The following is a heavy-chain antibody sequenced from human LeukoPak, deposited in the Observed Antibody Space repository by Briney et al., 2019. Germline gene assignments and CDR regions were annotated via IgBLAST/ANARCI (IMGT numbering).Heavy chain of an antibody. D-gene: IGHD5-18*01. Sequence: SETLSLTCAVYGGSFSGYYWSWIRQHPGKGLEWIGYIYYSGSTYYNPSLKSRVTISVDTSKNQFSLKLSSVTAADTAVYYCARGKGYSYGYRFDYWGQGTLVTVSS. J-gene: IGHJ4*02. CDR3: ARGKGYSYGYRFDY. V-gene: IGHV4-31*11. CDR1: GGSFSGYY. CDR2: IYYSGST.